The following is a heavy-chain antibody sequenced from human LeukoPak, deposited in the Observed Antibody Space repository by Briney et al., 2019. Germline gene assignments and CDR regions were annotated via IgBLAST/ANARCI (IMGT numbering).Heavy chain of an antibody. CDR2: IIPILGIA. D-gene: IGHD6-13*01. CDR1: GGTFSSYA. J-gene: IGHJ5*02. CDR3: ARDASWGAAAAPGWFDP. V-gene: IGHV1-69*04. Sequence: ASVKVSCKASGGTFSSYAISWVRQAPGQGLEWMGRIIPILGIANYVQKFQGRVTITADKSTSTAYMELSSLRSEDTAVYYCARDASWGAAAAPGWFDPWGQGTLVTVSS.